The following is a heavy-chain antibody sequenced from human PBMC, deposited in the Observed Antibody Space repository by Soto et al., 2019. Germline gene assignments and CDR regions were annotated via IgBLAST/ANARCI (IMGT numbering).Heavy chain of an antibody. CDR2: ISYDGSNK. Sequence: QVQLVESGGGVVQPGRSLRLSCAASGFTFSSYGMHWVRQAPGKGLEWVAVISYDGSNKYYADSVKGRFTISRDNSKNTLYLQMNSLRAEDTAVYYCARGTVTPKNYGMDVWGQGTTVTVSS. D-gene: IGHD4-17*01. CDR3: ARGTVTPKNYGMDV. CDR1: GFTFSSYG. J-gene: IGHJ6*02. V-gene: IGHV3-30*03.